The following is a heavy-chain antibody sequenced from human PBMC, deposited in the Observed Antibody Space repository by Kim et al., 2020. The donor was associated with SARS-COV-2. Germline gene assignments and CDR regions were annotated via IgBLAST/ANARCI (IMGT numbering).Heavy chain of an antibody. Sequence: GGSLRLSCAASGFTFSSYWMSWVRQAPGKGLEWVANIKQDGSEKYYVDSVKGRFTISRDNAKNSLYLQMNSLRAEDTAVYYCARVGVVVPAAMTPPYYYYGMDVWGQGTTVTVSS. D-gene: IGHD2-2*01. J-gene: IGHJ6*02. CDR2: IKQDGSEK. V-gene: IGHV3-7*01. CDR1: GFTFSSYW. CDR3: ARVGVVVPAAMTPPYYYYGMDV.